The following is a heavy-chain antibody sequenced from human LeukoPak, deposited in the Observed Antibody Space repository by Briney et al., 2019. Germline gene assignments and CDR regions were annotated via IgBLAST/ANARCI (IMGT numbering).Heavy chain of an antibody. CDR1: GGSISSYY. CDR2: IYYSGST. D-gene: IGHD5-24*01. Sequence: PSETLSLTCTVSGGSISSYYWSWIRQPPGKGLEWIGYIYYSGSTNYNPSLKSRVTISVDTSKNQFSLKLSSVTAADTAVYYCARGFGWLQTYFDYWGQGTLVTVSS. J-gene: IGHJ4*02. CDR3: ARGFGWLQTYFDY. V-gene: IGHV4-59*01.